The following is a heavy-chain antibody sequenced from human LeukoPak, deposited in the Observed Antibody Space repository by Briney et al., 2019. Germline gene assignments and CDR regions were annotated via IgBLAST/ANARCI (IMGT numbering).Heavy chain of an antibody. CDR1: RIPFSNYA. V-gene: IGHV3-23*01. Sequence: GGSLRLSCAASRIPFSNYAMSWVRQAPGKGLEWVSAISSSGGSTYYADSVKGWFTISRDNSKNTLYLQMNSLRVEDTAVYYCARGLAFRDYWGQGTLVTVSS. D-gene: IGHD3-3*02. CDR2: ISSSGGST. J-gene: IGHJ4*02. CDR3: ARGLAFRDY.